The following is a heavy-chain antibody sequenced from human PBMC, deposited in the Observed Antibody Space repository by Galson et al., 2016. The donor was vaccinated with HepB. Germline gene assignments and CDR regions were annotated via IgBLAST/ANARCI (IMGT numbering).Heavy chain of an antibody. D-gene: IGHD5-12*01. CDR2: ISGSTT. Sequence: SLRLSCAASGFTFNSYALTWIRQTPGKGLEWVSSISGSTTYYADSVRGRFTISSDNSKNTLFLQMNSLRADDTAIYYCVRYSGYDVARPNFDYWGQGTLGTVSS. J-gene: IGHJ4*02. V-gene: IGHV3-23*01. CDR1: GFTFNSYA. CDR3: VRYSGYDVARPNFDY.